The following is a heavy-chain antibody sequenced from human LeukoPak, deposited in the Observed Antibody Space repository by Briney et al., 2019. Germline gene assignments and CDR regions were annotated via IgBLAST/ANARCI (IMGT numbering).Heavy chain of an antibody. CDR1: GGSIRNYY. J-gene: IGHJ4*02. V-gene: IGHV4-59*08. CDR3: ARQRCLGSSFHFDY. D-gene: IGHD6-13*01. Sequence: SSETLSLTCTVSGGSIRNYYWSWIRQPPGKGLEWIGYIYYSESTNNNFSLKSRVTISLDTSKNQFSLKLSSVTAADTAVYYCARQRCLGSSFHFDYWGQGTLVTVSS. CDR2: IYYSEST.